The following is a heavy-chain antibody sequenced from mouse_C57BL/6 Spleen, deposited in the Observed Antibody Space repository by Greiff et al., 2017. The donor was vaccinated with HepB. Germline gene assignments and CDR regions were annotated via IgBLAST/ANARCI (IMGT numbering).Heavy chain of an antibody. V-gene: IGHV7-3*01. D-gene: IGHD2-3*01. CDR2: IRNKANGYTT. CDR3: ARSADGYYVHYDAVDY. J-gene: IGHJ4*01. Sequence: EVMLVESGGGLVQPGGSLSLSCAASGFTFTDYYMSWVRQPPGKALEWLGFIRNKANGYTTEYSASVKGRFTISRDNSQSILYLQMNALRAEDSATYYGARSADGYYVHYDAVDYWGQGTSVTVSS. CDR1: GFTFTDYY.